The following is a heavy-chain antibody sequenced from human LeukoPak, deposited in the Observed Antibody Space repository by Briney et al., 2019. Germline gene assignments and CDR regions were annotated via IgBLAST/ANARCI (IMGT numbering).Heavy chain of an antibody. Sequence: PSETLSLTCAVYGGSFSGYYWSWIRQPPGKGLEWIGEINHSGSTNYNPSLKSRVTISVDTSKNQFSLKLSSVTAADTAVYYCASPTYPRDIVVVPAAIIRYFDLWGRGTLVTVSS. V-gene: IGHV4-34*01. CDR3: ASPTYPRDIVVVPAAIIRYFDL. D-gene: IGHD2-2*01. CDR2: INHSGST. CDR1: GGSFSGYY. J-gene: IGHJ2*01.